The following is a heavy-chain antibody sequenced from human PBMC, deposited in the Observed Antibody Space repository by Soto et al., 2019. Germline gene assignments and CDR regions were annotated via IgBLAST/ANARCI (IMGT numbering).Heavy chain of an antibody. CDR3: ARGGAYYDYVWGSYRPSFFDY. CDR2: INHSGST. CDR1: GGSFSGYY. V-gene: IGHV4-34*01. J-gene: IGHJ4*02. Sequence: PSETLSLTCAVYGGSFSGYYWSWIRQPPGKGLEWIGEINHSGSTNYNPSLKSRVTISVDTSKNQFSLKLSSVTAADTAVYYCARGGAYYDYVWGSYRPSFFDYWGQGTLVTVSS. D-gene: IGHD3-16*02.